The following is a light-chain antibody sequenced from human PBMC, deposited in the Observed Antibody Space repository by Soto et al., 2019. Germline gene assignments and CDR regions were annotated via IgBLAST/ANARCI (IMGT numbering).Light chain of an antibody. CDR2: GAS. Sequence: EIVLTQSPGTLSLSPVERATLSCRASQSVSSNLAWYQQKPGQAPRLLIYGASTRATGIPARFSGSGSGTEFNLTISSLQSEDFAVYFCQQYDDWLRLTFGGGTKVDIK. V-gene: IGKV3D-15*01. J-gene: IGKJ4*01. CDR3: QQYDDWLRLT. CDR1: QSVSSN.